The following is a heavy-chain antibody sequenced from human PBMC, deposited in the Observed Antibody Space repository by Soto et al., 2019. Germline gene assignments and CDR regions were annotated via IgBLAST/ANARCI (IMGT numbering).Heavy chain of an antibody. CDR3: ARDLGARNGMDV. J-gene: IGHJ6*02. V-gene: IGHV3-66*01. Sequence: EVPLVESGGGLVQPGGSLRLSFAASGFTVSSNYMSWVRQAPGKGLEWVSVIYSGGSTYYADSVKGRFTISRDNSKNTLYLQMNSLRSEDTAVYYCARDLGARNGMDVWGQGTTVTVSS. CDR1: GFTVSSNY. D-gene: IGHD1-26*01. CDR2: IYSGGST.